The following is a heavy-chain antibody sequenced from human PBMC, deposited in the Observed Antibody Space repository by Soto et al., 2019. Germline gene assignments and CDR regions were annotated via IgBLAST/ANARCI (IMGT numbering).Heavy chain of an antibody. D-gene: IGHD5-18*01. J-gene: IGHJ4*02. V-gene: IGHV3-21*01. CDR3: ARDTAMALFDY. Sequence: GGSLRLSCAASGFTFSSYSMNWVRQAPGKGLEWVSSISSSSSYIYYADSVKGRFTISRDNSKNTLYLQMNSLRAEDTAVYYCARDTAMALFDYWGQGTLVTVSS. CDR2: ISSSSSYI. CDR1: GFTFSSYS.